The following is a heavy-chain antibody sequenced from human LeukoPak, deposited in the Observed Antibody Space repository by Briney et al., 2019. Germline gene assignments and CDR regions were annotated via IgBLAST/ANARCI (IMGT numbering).Heavy chain of an antibody. CDR1: GFTFSSYG. CDR3: AKDAEDIVVVVAATTRGWYFDY. V-gene: IGHV3-30*02. Sequence: GGSLRLSCAASGFTFSSYGMHWVRQAPGKGLEWVAFIRYDGNNKYYADSVKGRFTISRDNSKNTLYLQMNSLRAEDTAVYYCAKDAEDIVVVVAATTRGWYFDYWGQGTLVTVSS. CDR2: IRYDGNNK. J-gene: IGHJ4*02. D-gene: IGHD2-15*01.